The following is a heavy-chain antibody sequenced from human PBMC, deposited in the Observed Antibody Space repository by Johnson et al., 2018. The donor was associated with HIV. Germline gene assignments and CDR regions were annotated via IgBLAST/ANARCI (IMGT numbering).Heavy chain of an antibody. D-gene: IGHD1-26*01. V-gene: IGHV3-20*04. CDR3: ARGREGTATGGGFDI. CDR2: INWNGDYI. Sequence: VQLVESGGGVVRPGGSLRLSCAVSGFNFDDYDMSCVRQIPGKGLEWVSTINWNGDYIGYAVSVKGRFTISRDNAKNSLYLQMNSLRAEDTAVYYCARGREGTATGGGFDIWGQGTIVTVSS. J-gene: IGHJ3*02. CDR1: GFNFDDYD.